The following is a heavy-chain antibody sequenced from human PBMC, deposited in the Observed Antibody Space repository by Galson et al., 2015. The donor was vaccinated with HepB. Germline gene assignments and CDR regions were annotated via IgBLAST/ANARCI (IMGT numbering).Heavy chain of an antibody. V-gene: IGHV1-58*01. CDR3: AASGAAAGLGGYYFYGMDV. CDR2: IVVGSGNT. J-gene: IGHJ6*02. CDR1: GFTFTSSA. Sequence: SVKVSCKASGFTFTSSAVQWVRQARGQRLEWIGWIVVGSGNTNYAQKFQERVTITRDMSTSTAYMELSSLRSEDTAVYYCAASGAAAGLGGYYFYGMDVWGQGTTVTVSS. D-gene: IGHD6-13*01.